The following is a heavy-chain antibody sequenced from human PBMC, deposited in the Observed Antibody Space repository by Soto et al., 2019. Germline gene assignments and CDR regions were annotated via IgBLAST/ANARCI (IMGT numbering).Heavy chain of an antibody. D-gene: IGHD5-12*01. J-gene: IGHJ4*02. Sequence: QVRLLQSGAEVKRPGSSVKVSCEATGGTFSGLGFTWVRQAPGQGLEWMGGIIPISGRTTFAQKFQGRVTITADESTRATYMELTTLTSDATAMYYCATRGTQGRWLEFADYWGQGTLVTVSS. CDR1: GGTFSGLG. CDR2: IIPISGRT. V-gene: IGHV1-69*01. CDR3: ATRGTQGRWLEFADY.